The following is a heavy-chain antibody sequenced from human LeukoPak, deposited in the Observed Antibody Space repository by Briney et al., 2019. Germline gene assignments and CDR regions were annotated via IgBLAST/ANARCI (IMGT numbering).Heavy chain of an antibody. V-gene: IGHV4-59*11. J-gene: IGHJ6*03. D-gene: IGHD2-2*01. Sequence: SETLPLTCAVFGGSFSGRYWSWIRQPPGKGLEWIGYIYYSGSTNYNPSLKSRVTISVDTSKNQFSLKLSSVTAADTAVYYCARATFSLGYCSSTSCPYYYYYYMDVWGKGTTVTVSS. CDR1: GGSFSGRY. CDR2: IYYSGST. CDR3: ARATFSLGYCSSTSCPYYYYYYMDV.